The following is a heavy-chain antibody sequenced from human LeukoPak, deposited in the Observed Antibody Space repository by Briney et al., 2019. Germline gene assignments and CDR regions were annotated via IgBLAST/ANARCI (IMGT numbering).Heavy chain of an antibody. Sequence: GGSLRLSCAASGFIVSSNYMSWVRQAPGKGLEWVSVIYSGGSTYYADSVKGRFTISRDNSKNTLYLQMNSLRAEDTAVYYCARSSSWGLLDYWGQGTLVTVSS. CDR2: IYSGGST. D-gene: IGHD6-13*01. CDR3: ARSSSWGLLDY. CDR1: GFIVSSNY. J-gene: IGHJ4*02. V-gene: IGHV3-53*01.